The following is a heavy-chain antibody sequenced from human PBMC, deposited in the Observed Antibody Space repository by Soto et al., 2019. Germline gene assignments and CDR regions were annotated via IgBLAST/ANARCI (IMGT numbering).Heavy chain of an antibody. CDR3: ARGDSTDCSNGVCSFFYNHDMDV. V-gene: IGHV1-2*04. Sequence: GASVKVSCKASGYSLTDYHIHWVRQAPGQGLEWLGRINPKSGGTSTAQKFQGWVTMTTGASISTASMELTRLTSDDTAIYYCARGDSTDCSNGVCSFFYNHDMDVWGQGTTVTVSS. CDR2: INPKSGGT. D-gene: IGHD2-8*01. J-gene: IGHJ6*02. CDR1: GYSLTDYH.